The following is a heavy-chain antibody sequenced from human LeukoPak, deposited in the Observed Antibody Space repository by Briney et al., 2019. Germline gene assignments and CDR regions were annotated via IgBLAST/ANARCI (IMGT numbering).Heavy chain of an antibody. Sequence: SETLSLTCTVSGASFSSGDQYSNWIRHSPRKGLEWIGSIHPSGRFYNNPSLESRVTISIDTSKNQFSLNLNSVTAADTAVYYCASVLVGCSTSCYPAQRRMYYFYYWGQGTLVTVSS. CDR2: IHPSGRF. CDR1: GASFSSGDQY. J-gene: IGHJ4*02. D-gene: IGHD2-2*01. CDR3: ASVLVGCSTSCYPAQRRMYYFYY. V-gene: IGHV4-31*03.